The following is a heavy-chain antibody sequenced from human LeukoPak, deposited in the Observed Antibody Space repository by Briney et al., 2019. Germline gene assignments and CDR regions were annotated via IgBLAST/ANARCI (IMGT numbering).Heavy chain of an antibody. CDR1: GFTFGDYG. J-gene: IGHJ5*02. V-gene: IGHV3-20*04. CDR2: ISWNSDST. Sequence: GGSLRLSCEGSGFTFGDYGMSWVRQAPGRGPEWVAGISWNSDSTGYPDSVKGRFTISRDNAKNSLYLQMNSLRVEDTALYYCARDRRGITGTEWFDPWGQGTLVTVSS. CDR3: ARDRRGITGTEWFDP. D-gene: IGHD1-20*01.